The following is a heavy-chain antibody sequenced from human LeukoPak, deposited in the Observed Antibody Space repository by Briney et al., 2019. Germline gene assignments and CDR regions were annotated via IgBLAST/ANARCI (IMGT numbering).Heavy chain of an antibody. V-gene: IGHV3-11*01. CDR3: ARVTPNTALDY. CDR2: ISSSGSTI. J-gene: IGHJ4*02. D-gene: IGHD5-18*01. Sequence: PGGSLRLSCAASGFTFSDYYMSWIRQAPGKGLEWVSYISSSGSTIYYADSVEGRFTISGDNAKNSLYLQMNSLRAEDTAVYYCARVTPNTALDYWGQGTLVTVSS. CDR1: GFTFSDYY.